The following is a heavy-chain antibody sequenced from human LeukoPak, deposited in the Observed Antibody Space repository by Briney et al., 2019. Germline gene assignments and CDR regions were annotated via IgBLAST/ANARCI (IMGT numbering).Heavy chain of an antibody. CDR3: ARDLGQYYDTSDNWFDP. CDR1: GFTFSSYG. Sequence: GGSLRLSCAASGFTFSSYGIHWVRQAPGKGLEWVAFIRYDGSNEYYADSVKGRFTISRDNAKNTLNLQMNSLRAEDTAVYYCARDLGQYYDTSDNWFDPWGQGTLVTVSS. J-gene: IGHJ5*02. D-gene: IGHD3-22*01. V-gene: IGHV3-30*02. CDR2: IRYDGSNE.